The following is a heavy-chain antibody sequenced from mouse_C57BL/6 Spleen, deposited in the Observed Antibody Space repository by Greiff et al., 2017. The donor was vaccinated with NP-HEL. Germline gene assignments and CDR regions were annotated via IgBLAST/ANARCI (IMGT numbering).Heavy chain of an antibody. V-gene: IGHV5-6*01. CDR3: ARHTYDGTDYFDY. CDR2: ISSGGSYT. D-gene: IGHD2-3*01. J-gene: IGHJ2*01. CDR1: GFTFSSYG. Sequence: EVHLVESGGDLVKPGGSLKLSCAASGFTFSSYGMSWVRQTPDKRLEWVATISSGGSYTYYPDSVKGRFTISRDNAKNTLYLQMSSLKSEDTAMYYCARHTYDGTDYFDYWGQGTTLTVSS.